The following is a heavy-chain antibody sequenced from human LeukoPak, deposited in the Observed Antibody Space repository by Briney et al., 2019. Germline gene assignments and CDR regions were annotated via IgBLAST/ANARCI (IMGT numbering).Heavy chain of an antibody. D-gene: IGHD2-15*01. J-gene: IGHJ4*02. CDR2: MNPNTGYT. Sequence: GASVKVSCKASGYTFTSYDIIWVRQATGQGLEWMGWMNPNTGYTGYAHQFQGRITMTRNTAISTAHMDLSSLNSQDTAVYYCARSSAWAHFDNWGQGTLVSVSS. CDR1: GYTFTSYD. V-gene: IGHV1-8*01. CDR3: ARSSAWAHFDN.